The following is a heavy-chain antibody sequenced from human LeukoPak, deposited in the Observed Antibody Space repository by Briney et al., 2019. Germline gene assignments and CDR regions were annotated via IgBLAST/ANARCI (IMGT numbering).Heavy chain of an antibody. D-gene: IGHD6-13*01. CDR1: GFTFSSYS. CDR2: ISSSSSYI. V-gene: IGHV3-21*01. Sequence: NSGGSLRLSCAASGFTFSSYSMNWVRQAPGKGLEWVSSISSSSSYIYYADSVKVRFTISRDNAKNSLYLQMNSLRAEDTAVYYCARDLWNPAAAGLGYYYYYYYGMDGWGQGTTVTVSS. CDR3: ARDLWNPAAAGLGYYYYYYYGMDG. J-gene: IGHJ6*02.